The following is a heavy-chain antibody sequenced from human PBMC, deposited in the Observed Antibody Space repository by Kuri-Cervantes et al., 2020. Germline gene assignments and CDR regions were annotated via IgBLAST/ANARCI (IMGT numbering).Heavy chain of an antibody. CDR1: GFTFDDYA. V-gene: IGHV3-9*01. CDR2: ISWNSGSI. J-gene: IGHJ4*02. D-gene: IGHD2-15*01. CDR3: AKDRGRYCSGGSGVY. Sequence: GGSLRLSCAASGFTFDDYAMHWVRQAPGKGLEWVSGISWNSGSIGYADSVKGRFTISRDNAKNSLYLQMNSLRAEDTAVYYCAKDRGRYCSGGSGVYWGQGTLVTVSS.